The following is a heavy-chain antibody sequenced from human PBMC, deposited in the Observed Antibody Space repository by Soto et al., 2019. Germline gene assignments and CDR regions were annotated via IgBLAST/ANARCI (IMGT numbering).Heavy chain of an antibody. CDR1: GGSVSSGSYY. D-gene: IGHD2-8*01. V-gene: IGHV4-61*01. CDR2: IYYSGST. J-gene: IGHJ4*02. Sequence: SETLSLTCTVSGGSVSSGSYYWSWIRQPPGKGLEWIGYIYYSGSTNYNPSLKSRVTISVDTSKNQFSLKLSSVTAADTAVYYCARELRTGYCTNGVCQYYFDYWGQGTLVTVSS. CDR3: ARELRTGYCTNGVCQYYFDY.